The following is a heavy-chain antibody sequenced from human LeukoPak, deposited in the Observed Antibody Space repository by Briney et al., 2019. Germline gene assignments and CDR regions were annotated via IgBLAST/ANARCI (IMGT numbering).Heavy chain of an antibody. CDR3: ARPTYSSGWYRGNYMDV. CDR1: GGSISSGSYY. D-gene: IGHD6-19*01. CDR2: IYTSGST. V-gene: IGHV4-61*02. J-gene: IGHJ6*03. Sequence: SSQTLSLTCTVSGGSISSGSYYWSWIRQPAGKGLEWIGRIYTSGSTNYNPSLKSRVTISVDTSKNQFSLKLSSVTAADTAVYYCARPTYSSGWYRGNYMDVWGKGTTVTISS.